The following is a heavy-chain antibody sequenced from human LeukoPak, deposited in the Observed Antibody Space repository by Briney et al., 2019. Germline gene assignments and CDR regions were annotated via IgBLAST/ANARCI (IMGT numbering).Heavy chain of an antibody. CDR2: INHSGST. Sequence: PSETLSLTCAVYGGSFSGYYWSWLRQPPGKGLEWIGEINHSGSTNYNPSLKSRVTILVDTSKNQFSLKLSSVTAADTAVYYCARGGPSSGPYSSGWYSPLFAEPWFDPWGQGTLVTVSS. D-gene: IGHD6-19*01. CDR1: GGSFSGYY. CDR3: ARGGPSSGPYSSGWYSPLFAEPWFDP. V-gene: IGHV4-34*01. J-gene: IGHJ5*02.